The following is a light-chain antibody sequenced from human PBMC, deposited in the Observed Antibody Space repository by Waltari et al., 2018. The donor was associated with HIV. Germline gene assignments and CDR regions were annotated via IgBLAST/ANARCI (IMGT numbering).Light chain of an antibody. CDR1: RSDVGCYNY. CDR2: DVS. CDR3: CAYTGAYTSGV. V-gene: IGLV2-11*01. J-gene: IGLJ3*02. Sequence: QSALTQPRSVSGSPGQSVTIPCTGTRSDVGCYNYVSLYQQHPGKAPKLLIHDVSTRPSGVPDRFSGSKSGNTASLTISGLQAEDEADYYCCAYTGAYTSGVFGAGTQLTVL.